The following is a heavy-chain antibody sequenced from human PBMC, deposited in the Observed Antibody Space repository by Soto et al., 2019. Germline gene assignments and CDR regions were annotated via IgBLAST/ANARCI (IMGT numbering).Heavy chain of an antibody. Sequence: LPETLSLTCTVSGGSISSYYWSWIRQPPGKGLEWIGYIYYSGSTNYNPSLKSRVTISVDASKNQFSLKLSSVTAADTAVYYCARRWTTNWFDPWGQGTLVTVSS. CDR3: ARRWTTNWFDP. D-gene: IGHD1-1*01. V-gene: IGHV4-59*08. CDR2: IYYSGST. J-gene: IGHJ5*02. CDR1: GGSISSYY.